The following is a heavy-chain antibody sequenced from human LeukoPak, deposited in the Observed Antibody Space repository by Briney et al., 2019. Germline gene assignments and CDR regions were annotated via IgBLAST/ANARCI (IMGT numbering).Heavy chain of an antibody. J-gene: IGHJ4*02. CDR3: ARDRGRSSSSWLKYYFDY. CDR2: ISAYNGNT. V-gene: IGHV1-18*01. Sequence: ASVKVSCKASGYAFNSYGISWVRQAPGQGLEWMGWISAYNGNTNYAQKLQGRVTMTTDTSTSTAYMELRSLRSDDTAVSYCARDRGRSSSSWLKYYFDYWGQGTLVTVSS. D-gene: IGHD6-13*01. CDR1: GYAFNSYG.